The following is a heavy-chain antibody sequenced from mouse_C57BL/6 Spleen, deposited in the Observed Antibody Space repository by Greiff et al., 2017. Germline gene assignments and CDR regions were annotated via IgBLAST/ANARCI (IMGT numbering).Heavy chain of an antibody. Sequence: VQLQESGAELARPGASVKMSCKASGYTFTSYTMHWVKQRPGQVLEWIGDINPSSGYTKYNQKFKDKATLTADKSSSTAYMQLSSLTSEDSAVYYCARDGNHAMDYWGQGTSVTVSS. V-gene: IGHV1-4*01. CDR2: INPSSGYT. CDR1: GYTFTSYT. CDR3: ARDGNHAMDY. J-gene: IGHJ4*01. D-gene: IGHD2-1*01.